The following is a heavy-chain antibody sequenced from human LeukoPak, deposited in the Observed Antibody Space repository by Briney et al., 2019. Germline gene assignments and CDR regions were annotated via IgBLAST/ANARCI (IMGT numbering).Heavy chain of an antibody. J-gene: IGHJ4*02. Sequence: GGSLRLSCAASEFTFSSYSMNWVRQVPGKGLEWVSYITNSGNSKSYADSVKGRFTISRDNTKNTLSLQMNSLRAEDTAVYYCARTSSCDYWGQGTLVTVSS. D-gene: IGHD6-6*01. CDR3: ARTSSCDY. V-gene: IGHV3-48*01. CDR1: EFTFSSYS. CDR2: ITNSGNSK.